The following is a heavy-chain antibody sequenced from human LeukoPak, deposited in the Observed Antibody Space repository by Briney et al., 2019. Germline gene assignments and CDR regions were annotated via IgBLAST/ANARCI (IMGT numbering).Heavy chain of an antibody. J-gene: IGHJ4*02. CDR3: ARETGSSSLVNYFDY. V-gene: IGHV1-2*02. CDR2: INPNSGGT. CDR1: GYTFTGYY. D-gene: IGHD6-13*01. Sequence: ASVKVSCKASGYTFTGYYMHWVRQAPGQGLEWMGWINPNSGGTNYAQKFQGRVTMTRDTSISTAYMELSSLRSEDTAVYYCARETGSSSLVNYFDYWGQGTLVTVSS.